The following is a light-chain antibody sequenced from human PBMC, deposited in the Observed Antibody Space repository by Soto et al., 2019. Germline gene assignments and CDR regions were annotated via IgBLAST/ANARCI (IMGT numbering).Light chain of an antibody. CDR1: SSNIGATYD. CDR2: GNS. Sequence: QSVLTQPPSVSGGPGQRVTISCTGSSSNIGATYDVQWYQQLPGTAPKLLIYGNSNRPSGVPDRFSGSKSGTSASLAITGLQADDEADYYCQSYDSSLSAHYVFGTRTKLTVL. V-gene: IGLV1-40*01. CDR3: QSYDSSLSAHYV. J-gene: IGLJ1*01.